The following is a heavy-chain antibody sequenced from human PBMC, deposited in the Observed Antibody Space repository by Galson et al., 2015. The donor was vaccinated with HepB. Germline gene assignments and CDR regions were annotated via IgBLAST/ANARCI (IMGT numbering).Heavy chain of an antibody. D-gene: IGHD2-2*01. Sequence: SVKVSCKASGYTFTSYYMHWVRQAPGQGLEWMGIINPSGGSTSYAQKFQGRVTMTRDTSTSTVYMELSSLRSEDTAVYYCARARWSSTSCYENWFDPWGQGTLVTVSS. CDR2: INPSGGST. V-gene: IGHV1-46*03. CDR3: ARARWSSTSCYENWFDP. CDR1: GYTFTSYY. J-gene: IGHJ5*02.